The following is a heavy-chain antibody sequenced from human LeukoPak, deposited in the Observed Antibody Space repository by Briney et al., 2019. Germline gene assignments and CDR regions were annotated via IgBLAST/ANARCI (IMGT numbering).Heavy chain of an antibody. D-gene: IGHD5/OR15-5a*01. CDR3: ARGVSGTGPDI. CDR2: IKTDGSST. CDR1: GFTFSSYW. Sequence: GGSLRLSCAASGFTFSSYWMHWVRQAPGKGLVWVSRIKTDGSSTDYADSVKGRFTISRDNAKYTMYLQMNSLRAEDTAVYYCARGVSGTGPDIWGLGTMVTVSS. J-gene: IGHJ3*02. V-gene: IGHV3-74*01.